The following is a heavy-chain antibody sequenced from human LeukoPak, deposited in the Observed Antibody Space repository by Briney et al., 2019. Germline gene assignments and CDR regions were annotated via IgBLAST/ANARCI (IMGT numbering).Heavy chain of an antibody. V-gene: IGHV4-30-4*02. CDR3: ARFSGYDGLWFDP. Sequence: SETLSLTCTVSGGSISSGDYYWSWIRQPPGKGLEWIGYIYYSGSTYYNPSLKSRVTISVDTSKNQFSLKLSSVTAADTAVYYCARFSGYDGLWFDPWGQGTLVTVSS. D-gene: IGHD5-12*01. CDR2: IYYSGST. CDR1: GGSISSGDYY. J-gene: IGHJ5*02.